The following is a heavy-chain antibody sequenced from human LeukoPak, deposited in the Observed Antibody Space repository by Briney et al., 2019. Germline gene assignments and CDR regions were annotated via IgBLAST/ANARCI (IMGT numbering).Heavy chain of an antibody. Sequence: SQTLSLTSAVSGGSISSGGYSWSSIRQPPGKGLEWIGYIYHSGSTYYSPSLKSRVTISVDRPKNQFSLKLSSVTAADTAVYYCARGRWDFDYWGQGTLVTVSS. CDR1: GGSISSGGYS. CDR2: IYHSGST. J-gene: IGHJ4*02. V-gene: IGHV4-30-2*01. CDR3: ARGRWDFDY. D-gene: IGHD5-24*01.